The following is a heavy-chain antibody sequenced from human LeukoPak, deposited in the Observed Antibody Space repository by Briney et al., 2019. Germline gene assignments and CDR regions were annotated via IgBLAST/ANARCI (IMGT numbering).Heavy chain of an antibody. V-gene: IGHV1-8*01. J-gene: IGHJ6*03. CDR2: MNPNSGNT. CDR3: ARGTHRDIVLMVYAIDYYYYMDV. CDR1: GYTFTSYD. Sequence: GASAKVSCKASGYTFTSYDINWVRQATGQGLEWMGWMNPNSGNTGYAQKFQGRVTMTRNTSISTAYMELSSLRSEDTAVYYCARGTHRDIVLMVYAIDYYYYMDVWGQGTLVTVSS. D-gene: IGHD2-8*01.